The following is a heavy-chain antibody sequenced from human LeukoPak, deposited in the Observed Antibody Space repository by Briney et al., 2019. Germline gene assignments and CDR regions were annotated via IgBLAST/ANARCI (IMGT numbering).Heavy chain of an antibody. CDR3: ARGDDSGYYDYFDY. V-gene: IGHV3-53*01. CDR2: IYTGGNT. Sequence: PGGSLRLSCAASGFTVDSNYLSWVRQAPGKGLEWVSTIYTGGNTYYAASVKGRFTISRDFSKNTVFLHMNSLRAEDMAMYYCARGDDSGYYDYFDYWGQGALVTVSS. D-gene: IGHD3-22*01. J-gene: IGHJ4*02. CDR1: GFTVDSNY.